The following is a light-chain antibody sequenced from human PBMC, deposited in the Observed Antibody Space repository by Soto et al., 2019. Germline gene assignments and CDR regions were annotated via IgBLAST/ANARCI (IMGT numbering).Light chain of an antibody. CDR1: QSLLHLNGNNY. CDR3: MQALETPVT. J-gene: IGKJ3*01. CDR2: LCS. Sequence: DIVLTQSPLSLSVTPGEPASFSCRANQSLLHLNGNNYLDWYLQKPGQSPHLLIYLCSNRASGVPDRFSGSGSATDFTLKISRVEADDVGVYYCMQALETPVTFGPGTKVDIK. V-gene: IGKV2-28*01.